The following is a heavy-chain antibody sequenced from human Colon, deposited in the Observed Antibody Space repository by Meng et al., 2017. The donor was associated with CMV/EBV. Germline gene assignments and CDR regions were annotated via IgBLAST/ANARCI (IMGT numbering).Heavy chain of an antibody. V-gene: IGHV3-23*01. J-gene: IGHJ4*02. CDR1: GFTFSNYA. D-gene: IGHD4/OR15-4a*01. Sequence: GGSLRLSCAASGFTFSNYAMTWVRQAPGKGLDWDSCISDGGGRTYYADSVKGRFTISRDNFKNALYLQMNNMRAEASAVYYGGKGCDIRCYMNDYWGQGTVVTVSS. CDR3: GKGCDIRCYMNDY. CDR2: ISDGGGRT.